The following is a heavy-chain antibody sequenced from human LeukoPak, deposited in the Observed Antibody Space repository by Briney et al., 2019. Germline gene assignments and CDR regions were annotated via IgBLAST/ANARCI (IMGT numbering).Heavy chain of an antibody. Sequence: PGGSLRLSCVASGFTFSSYGMHWVRQAPGKGLEWVALIWYDGSNEKYADSVKGRFTISRDNSKNTVSLRMDSLRAEDTAVYYCARLQSKYIDYWGQGTLVTVSS. D-gene: IGHD2/OR15-2a*01. V-gene: IGHV3-33*01. CDR3: ARLQSKYIDY. CDR1: GFTFSSYG. J-gene: IGHJ4*02. CDR2: IWYDGSNE.